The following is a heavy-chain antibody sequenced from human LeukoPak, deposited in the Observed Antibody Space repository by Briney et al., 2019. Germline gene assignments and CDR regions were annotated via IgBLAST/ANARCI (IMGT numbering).Heavy chain of an antibody. D-gene: IGHD6-6*01. CDR3: AKDQLARERYGGEEPDY. Sequence: LPGESLRLSCAASGFTFSNYGMHWVRQAPGKGLEWVAVISYDGSNKNSADSVKGRFTISRDNSKNTLYLQMNSLRPEDTAVYYCAKDQLARERYGGEEPDYWGQGTLVTVSS. CDR2: ISYDGSNK. J-gene: IGHJ4*02. V-gene: IGHV3-30*18. CDR1: GFTFSNYG.